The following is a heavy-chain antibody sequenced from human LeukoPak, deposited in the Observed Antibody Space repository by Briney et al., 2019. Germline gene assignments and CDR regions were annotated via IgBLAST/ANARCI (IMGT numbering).Heavy chain of an antibody. J-gene: IGHJ4*02. CDR1: GGSFSGYY. CDR3: ARELSSMITFGGVAAPGY. CDR2: INHSGST. V-gene: IGHV4-34*01. Sequence: RPSEALSLTCAVYGGSFSGYYWSWIRQPPGKGLEWIGEINHSGSTNYNPSLKSRVTISVDTSKNQFSLKLSSVTAADTAVYYCARELSSMITFGGVAAPGYWGQGTLVTVSS. D-gene: IGHD3-16*01.